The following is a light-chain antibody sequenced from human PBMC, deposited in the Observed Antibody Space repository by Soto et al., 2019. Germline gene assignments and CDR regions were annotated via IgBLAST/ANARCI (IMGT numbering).Light chain of an antibody. V-gene: IGKV1-9*01. J-gene: IGKJ3*01. CDR1: QGISSY. CDR3: QQSYSTPRS. Sequence: DIQLTQSPSFLSASVGDRVTITCRASQGISSYLAWYQQKPGKAPKLLIYAASTLQSGVPSRFGGSGSGTEFTLTISSLQPEDFATYYCQQSYSTPRSFGPGTKVDIK. CDR2: AAS.